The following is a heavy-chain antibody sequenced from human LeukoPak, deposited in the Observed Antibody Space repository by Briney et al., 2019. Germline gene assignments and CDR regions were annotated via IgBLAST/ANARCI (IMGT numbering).Heavy chain of an antibody. CDR2: IYYSGST. Sequence: PSETLSLTCTVSGGSISSSSYYWGWSRQPPGKGLELIGSIYYSGSTYYNPSLKSRVTISVDTSKTQFSLKLSSVPAADTAVYYCARAGNIIRDAFDIWGQGTMVTVSS. D-gene: IGHD2/OR15-2a*01. CDR1: GGSISSSSYY. J-gene: IGHJ3*02. V-gene: IGHV4-39*07. CDR3: ARAGNIIRDAFDI.